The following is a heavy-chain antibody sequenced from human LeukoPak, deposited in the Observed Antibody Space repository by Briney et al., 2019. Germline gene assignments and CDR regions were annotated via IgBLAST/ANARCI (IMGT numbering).Heavy chain of an antibody. V-gene: IGHV4-31*03. Sequence: SETLSLTCTVSGGSISSGGYYWSWIRQHPGKGLEWIGYIYYGGSTYYNPSLKSRVTISVDTSKNQFSLKLSSVTAADTAVYYCARGGDYYGSGSYRDWFDPWGQGTLVTVSS. CDR3: ARGGDYYGSGSYRDWFDP. CDR2: IYYGGST. D-gene: IGHD3-10*01. J-gene: IGHJ5*02. CDR1: GGSISSGGYY.